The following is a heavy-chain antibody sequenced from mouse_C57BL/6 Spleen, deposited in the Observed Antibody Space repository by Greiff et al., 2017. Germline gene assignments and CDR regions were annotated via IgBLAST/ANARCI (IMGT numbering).Heavy chain of an antibody. CDR3: ARGANYGSREGWFAY. CDR2: IYPGSGST. D-gene: IGHD1-1*01. Sequence: QVQLKQPGAELVKPGASVKMSCKASGYTFTSYWITWVKQRPGQGLEWIGDIYPGSGSTNYNEKFKSKATLAVDTSSSTAYMQLSSLTSEDSAVYYGARGANYGSREGWFAYWGQGTLVTVSA. V-gene: IGHV1-55*01. J-gene: IGHJ3*01. CDR1: GYTFTSYW.